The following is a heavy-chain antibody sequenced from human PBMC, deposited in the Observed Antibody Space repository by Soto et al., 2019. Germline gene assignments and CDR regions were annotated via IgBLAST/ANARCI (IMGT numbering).Heavy chain of an antibody. CDR3: ARGGGCTNGVCYNYYYYYMDV. D-gene: IGHD2-8*01. CDR2: INHSGST. Sequence: QVQLQQWGAGLLKPSETLSLTCAVYGGSFSGYYWSWIRQPPGKGLEWIGEINHSGSTNYNPSLKSRVTISVDTSKNQFSRKLSSVTAADTAVYYCARGGGCTNGVCYNYYYYYMDVWGKGTTVTVSS. V-gene: IGHV4-34*01. CDR1: GGSFSGYY. J-gene: IGHJ6*03.